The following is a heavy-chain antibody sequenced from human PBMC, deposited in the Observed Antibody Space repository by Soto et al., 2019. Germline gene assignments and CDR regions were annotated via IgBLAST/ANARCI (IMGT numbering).Heavy chain of an antibody. D-gene: IGHD3-10*01. CDR2: ISAYNGNT. CDR1: GYTFTSYG. J-gene: IGHJ6*02. CDR3: ARGEPSVRGLILYGMDV. Sequence: QVQLVQSGAEVKKPGASVKVSCKASGYTFTSYGINWVRQAPGQGLECMGWISAYNGNTNYAQKFQGRVTMTTDTSTSTAYMDLRSLRSDDTAVYFCARGEPSVRGLILYGMDVWGQGTTVTVSS. V-gene: IGHV1-18*01.